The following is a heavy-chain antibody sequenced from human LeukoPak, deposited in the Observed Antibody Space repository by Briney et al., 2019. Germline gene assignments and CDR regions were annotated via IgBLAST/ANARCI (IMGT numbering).Heavy chain of an antibody. Sequence: SVKVSCKASGGTFSSYAISWVRQAPGQGLECMGRIIPIFGTANYAQKFQGRVTITTDESTSTAYMELSSLRSEDTAVYYCARDLPPYYYGSGSCDYWGQGTLVTVSS. V-gene: IGHV1-69*05. CDR1: GGTFSSYA. J-gene: IGHJ4*02. CDR3: ARDLPPYYYGSGSCDY. CDR2: IIPIFGTA. D-gene: IGHD3-10*01.